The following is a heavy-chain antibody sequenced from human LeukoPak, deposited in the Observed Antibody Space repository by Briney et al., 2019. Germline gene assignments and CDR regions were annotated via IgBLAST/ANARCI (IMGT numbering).Heavy chain of an antibody. D-gene: IGHD2-15*01. V-gene: IGHV4-4*07. CDR2: IYTSGSP. CDR1: GGSISTYY. Sequence: SETLSLTCTVSGGSISTYYWNWIRQPAGRGLEWIGRIYTSGSPKYNPSLKSRATMSVDTSKNQFSLKLSSVTAADTAVYYCAINPCSGGSCYSGLRVDYFDYWGQGILVTVSS. CDR3: AINPCSGGSCYSGLRVDYFDY. J-gene: IGHJ4*02.